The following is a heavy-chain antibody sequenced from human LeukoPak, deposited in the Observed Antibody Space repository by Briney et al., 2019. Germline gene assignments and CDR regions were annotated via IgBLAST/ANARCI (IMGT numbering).Heavy chain of an antibody. CDR2: INPNSGGT. J-gene: IGHJ6*02. CDR1: GYTFTGYY. D-gene: IGHD3-10*01. CDR3: ARDYGSGSYFYYYYYGMDV. V-gene: IGHV1-2*02. Sequence: ASVKVSCKASGYTFTGYYMHWVRQAPGQGLEWMGWINPNSGGTNYAQKFQGRVTMTRDTSISTAYMELSRLRSDDTAVYYCARDYGSGSYFYYYYYGMDVWGQGTTVTVSS.